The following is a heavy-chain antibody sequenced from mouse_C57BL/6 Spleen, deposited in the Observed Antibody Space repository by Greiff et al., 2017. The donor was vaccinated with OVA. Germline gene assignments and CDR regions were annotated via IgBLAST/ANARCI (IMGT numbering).Heavy chain of an antibody. CDR3: AREEGNFAWFAY. J-gene: IGHJ3*01. CDR1: GYTFTSYG. Sequence: VKLVESGAELARPGASVKLSCKASGYTFTSYGISWVKQRTGQGLEWIGEIYPRSGNTYYNEKFKGKATLTADKSSSTAYMELRSLTSEDSAVYFCAREEGNFAWFAYWGQGTLVTVSA. V-gene: IGHV1-81*01. D-gene: IGHD2-1*01. CDR2: IYPRSGNT.